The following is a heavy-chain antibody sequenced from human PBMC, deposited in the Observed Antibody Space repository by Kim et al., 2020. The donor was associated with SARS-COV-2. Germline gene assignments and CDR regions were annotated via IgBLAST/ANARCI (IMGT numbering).Heavy chain of an antibody. D-gene: IGHD1-26*01. J-gene: IGHJ4*02. V-gene: IGHV1-46*04. Sequence: SKAQTLEGRVTMNRDTSTSTVYMELSSLRSEDTAVYYCARAYSGSYSAYWGQGTLVTVSS. CDR3: ARAYSGSYSAY.